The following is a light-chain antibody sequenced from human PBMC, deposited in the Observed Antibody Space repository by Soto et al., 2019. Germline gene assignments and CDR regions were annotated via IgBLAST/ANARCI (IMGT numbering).Light chain of an antibody. CDR3: QQSHTFPLT. CDR1: QTIASD. CDR2: AAS. J-gene: IGKJ3*01. Sequence: DIEMTQSPSSLSASVGDRVTITCRASQTIASDLNWYQQKPGEAPKLLIYAASSLQSGVPSRFSGTSSGTTLTLIISSLQPEDFATYSCQQSHTFPLTFGPGTRVEIK. V-gene: IGKV1-39*01.